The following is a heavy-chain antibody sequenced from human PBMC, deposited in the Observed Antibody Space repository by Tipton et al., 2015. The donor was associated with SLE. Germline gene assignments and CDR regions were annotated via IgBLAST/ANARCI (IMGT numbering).Heavy chain of an antibody. CDR2: ISASGDT. CDR1: GLTLNSNA. J-gene: IGHJ6*02. Sequence: GSLRLSCEVSGLTLNSNAIHWVRQAPGKGLERVAVISASGDTNYADSVKGRLTISREIFRNTVFLQMSSLRSEDTAIYYCATSHSDHFYYVLDVWGQGTTVTVSS. V-gene: IGHV3-23*03. D-gene: IGHD2-15*01. CDR3: ATSHSDHFYYVLDV.